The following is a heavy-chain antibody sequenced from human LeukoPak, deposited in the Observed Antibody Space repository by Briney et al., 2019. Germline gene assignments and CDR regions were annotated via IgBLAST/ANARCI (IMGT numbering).Heavy chain of an antibody. J-gene: IGHJ3*02. Sequence: SQTLSLTCTVSGGSISSGGYYWSWIRQHPGKGLEWIGYIYYGGSTYYNPSLKSRVTISVDTSKNQFSLKLSSVTAADTAVYYCARDCSGGSCPDAFDIWGQGTMVTVSS. CDR3: ARDCSGGSCPDAFDI. CDR1: GGSISSGGYY. D-gene: IGHD2-15*01. V-gene: IGHV4-31*03. CDR2: IYYGGST.